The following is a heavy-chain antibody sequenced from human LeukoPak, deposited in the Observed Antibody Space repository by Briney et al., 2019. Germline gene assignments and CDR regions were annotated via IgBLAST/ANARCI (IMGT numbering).Heavy chain of an antibody. V-gene: IGHV3-53*01. Sequence: GGSLRLSCAASGFSVSDYFMAWVRQAPGKGLQWVSHIDRGGVTEDADSVKGRFTVSRDTSRNILQMSSLRADDTAVYYCARGRASTTIFDYWGQGTLVTVSS. CDR1: GFSVSDYF. D-gene: IGHD5-12*01. J-gene: IGHJ4*02. CDR3: ARGRASTTIFDY. CDR2: IDRGGVT.